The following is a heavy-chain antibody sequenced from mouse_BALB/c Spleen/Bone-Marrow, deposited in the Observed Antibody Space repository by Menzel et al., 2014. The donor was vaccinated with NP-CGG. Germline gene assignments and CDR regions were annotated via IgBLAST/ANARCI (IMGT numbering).Heavy chain of an antibody. J-gene: IGHJ3*01. CDR2: ISSGGST. D-gene: IGHD2-3*01. Sequence: EVKLMESGGDLVKPGGSLKLSCAASGFTFSSYAMSWVRQTPEKRLEWVASISSGGSTYYPDSAKGRFTISRDNARNILYLQMSSLRSEDTAMYYCARGYDGYYGFAYWGQGTLVTVSA. V-gene: IGHV5-6-5*01. CDR3: ARGYDGYYGFAY. CDR1: GFTFSSYA.